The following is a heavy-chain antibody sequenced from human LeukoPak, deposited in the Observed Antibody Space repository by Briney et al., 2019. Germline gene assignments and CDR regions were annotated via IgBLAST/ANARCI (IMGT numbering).Heavy chain of an antibody. CDR1: GGSISSYY. Sequence: LEALSLTCTVSGGSISSYYWSRVRQPPGKGLGWGGYIYYSGSTNYNPSLKSRVTISVDTSKNQFSLKLSSVTAADTAVYYCARKGRGSSSWYIAAFDIWGQGTMVTVSS. V-gene: IGHV4-59*01. D-gene: IGHD6-13*01. CDR3: ARKGRGSSSWYIAAFDI. CDR2: IYYSGST. J-gene: IGHJ3*02.